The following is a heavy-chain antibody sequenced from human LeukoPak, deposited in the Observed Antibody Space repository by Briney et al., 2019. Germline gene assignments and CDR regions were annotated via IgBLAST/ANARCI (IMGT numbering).Heavy chain of an antibody. J-gene: IGHJ6*03. CDR1: GGTFSSYA. D-gene: IGHD5-18*01. CDR2: IIPIFGTA. CDR3: TTKHSYGSDYYYYMDV. V-gene: IGHV1-69*05. Sequence: SVKVSCKASGGTFSSYAISWVRQAPGQGLEWMGGIIPIFGTANYAQKFQGRVTITTDESTSTAYMELSSLRSEDTAVYYCTTKHSYGSDYYYYMDVWGKGTTVTVSS.